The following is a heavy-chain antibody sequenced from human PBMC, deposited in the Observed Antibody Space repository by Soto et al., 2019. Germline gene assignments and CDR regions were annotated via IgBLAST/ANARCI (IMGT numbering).Heavy chain of an antibody. CDR1: GGSISSYY. J-gene: IGHJ2*01. CDR3: AGLRYSSGWRSYWYFDL. V-gene: IGHV4-59*01. CDR2: IYYSGST. Sequence: QVQLQESGPGLVKPSETLSLTCTVSGGSISSYYWSWIRQPPGKGLEGIGYIYYSGSTNYNPSLKSRVTISVDTSKNQFSLKLSSVTAADTAVYYCAGLRYSSGWRSYWYFDLWGRGTLVTVSS. D-gene: IGHD6-19*01.